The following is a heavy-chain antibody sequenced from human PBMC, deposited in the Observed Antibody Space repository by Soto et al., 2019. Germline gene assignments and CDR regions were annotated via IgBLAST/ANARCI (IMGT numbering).Heavy chain of an antibody. J-gene: IGHJ4*02. CDR2: IYYSRNT. Sequence: SETLSLTCTVSGGSISSYDWSWIRQPPGKGLEWIGYIYYSRNTNYNPSLKSRVTISVDTPKNQFSLKLSSVTAADTAVYYCARGYFDILTGYYIDYWGQGTLVTVSS. CDR3: ARGYFDILTGYYIDY. D-gene: IGHD3-9*01. CDR1: GGSISSYD. V-gene: IGHV4-59*01.